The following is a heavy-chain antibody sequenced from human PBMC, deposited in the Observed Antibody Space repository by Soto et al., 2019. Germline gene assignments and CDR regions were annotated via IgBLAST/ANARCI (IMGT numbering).Heavy chain of an antibody. Sequence: ASVKVSCKASGYTFTSYGISWVRQAPGQGLEWMGWISAYNGNTNYAQKLQGRVTMTTDTSTSTAYMELRSLRSDDTAVYYCARDSKWLVFEARNDYWGQGTLVTVSS. D-gene: IGHD6-19*01. CDR1: GYTFTSYG. CDR2: ISAYNGNT. V-gene: IGHV1-18*01. J-gene: IGHJ4*02. CDR3: ARDSKWLVFEARNDY.